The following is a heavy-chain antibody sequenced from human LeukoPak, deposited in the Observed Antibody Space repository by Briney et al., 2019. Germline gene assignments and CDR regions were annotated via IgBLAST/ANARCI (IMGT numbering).Heavy chain of an antibody. Sequence: GGSLRLSCAASGLTLSRYGMHWVRQAPGKGLEWVAVISYDGSTKNYADSVKDRFTISRDNSENTLYLQMSSLRAEDTAAYYCAGVPNVREGEWFDPWGQGTLVTVSS. CDR2: ISYDGSTK. D-gene: IGHD3-16*01. CDR3: AGVPNVREGEWFDP. CDR1: GLTLSRYG. V-gene: IGHV3-30*03. J-gene: IGHJ5*02.